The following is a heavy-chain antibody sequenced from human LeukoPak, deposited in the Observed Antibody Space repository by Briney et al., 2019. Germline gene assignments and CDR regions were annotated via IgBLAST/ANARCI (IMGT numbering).Heavy chain of an antibody. CDR1: GFTFSDYY. V-gene: IGHV3-11*01. D-gene: IGHD2-2*01. Sequence: GGSLRLSCAASGFTFSDYYMSWIRQAPGKGLEWVSYISSSGSTIYYADSVEGRFTISRDNAKNSLYLQMNSLRAEDTAVYYCARSCSSTSCYSYYYYYGMDVWGQGTTVTVSS. CDR2: ISSSGSTI. CDR3: ARSCSSTSCYSYYYYYGMDV. J-gene: IGHJ6*02.